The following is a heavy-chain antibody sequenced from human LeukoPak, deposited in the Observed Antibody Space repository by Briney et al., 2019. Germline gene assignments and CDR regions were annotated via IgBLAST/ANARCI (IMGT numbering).Heavy chain of an antibody. CDR2: IKQDGSEK. D-gene: IGHD2-2*01. V-gene: IGHV3-7*03. CDR3: ARDADCSSTSCYNFDY. CDR1: GFTFSSYW. Sequence: GGSLRLSCAASGFTFSSYWMSWVRQAPGKGLEWVANIKQDGSEKYYVDSVKGRFTISRDNAKNSLYLQLNSLRAEDTAVYYCARDADCSSTSCYNFDYWGQGTLVTVSS. J-gene: IGHJ4*02.